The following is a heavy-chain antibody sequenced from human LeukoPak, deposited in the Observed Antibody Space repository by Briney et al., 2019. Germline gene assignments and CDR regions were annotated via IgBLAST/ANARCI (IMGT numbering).Heavy chain of an antibody. J-gene: IGHJ5*02. Sequence: TGGSLRLSCAASGFPFSSFAMSWVRQAPGKGLEGGSAISGSGGSTYYAGSVKGRFSISRDNSKNTLYLQMNSLRAEDTAVYYCSQYDILTGYVFDPWGQGTLVTVSS. CDR2: ISGSGGST. D-gene: IGHD3-9*01. CDR3: SQYDILTGYVFDP. V-gene: IGHV3-23*01. CDR1: GFPFSSFA.